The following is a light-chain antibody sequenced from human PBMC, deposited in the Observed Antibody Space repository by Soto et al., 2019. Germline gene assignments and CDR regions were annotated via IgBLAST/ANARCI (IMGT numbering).Light chain of an antibody. Sequence: DIQMTQSPSSLSASVGDRVTITCRASQSISSYLNWDQQKPGKAPKLLIYAASSLQSGVPSRFSGSGSGTDFTLTISSLQPEDFATYYCQQSYSTPRTFGQGTTVEIK. CDR3: QQSYSTPRT. CDR1: QSISSY. CDR2: AAS. J-gene: IGKJ1*01. V-gene: IGKV1-39*01.